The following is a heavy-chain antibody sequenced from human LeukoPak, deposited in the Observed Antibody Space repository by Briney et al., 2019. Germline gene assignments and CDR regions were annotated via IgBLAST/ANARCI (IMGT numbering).Heavy chain of an antibody. J-gene: IGHJ4*02. CDR2: INAGNGNT. V-gene: IGHV1-3*01. Sequence: ASVKVSCKASGYTFTSYAMHWVRQAPGQRLEWMGWINAGNGNTKYSQKFQGRVTITRDTSASTAYMELSSLRSEDTAVYYCARGGDYSGYDLYYWGQGTLVTVSS. CDR1: GYTFTSYA. CDR3: ARGGDYSGYDLYY. D-gene: IGHD5-12*01.